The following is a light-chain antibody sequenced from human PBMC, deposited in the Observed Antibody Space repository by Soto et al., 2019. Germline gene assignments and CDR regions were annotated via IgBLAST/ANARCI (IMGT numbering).Light chain of an antibody. CDR2: DVS. Sequence: QSALTQPASVSGSPGQSIIISCTGTSSDVDSYNYVSWYQQHPGKAPKLMIYDVSNRPSGVSNRFSGSKSGNTASLTISGLQPEDEADYYCSSYTSSSVLFGGGTKVTVL. V-gene: IGLV2-14*03. J-gene: IGLJ2*01. CDR1: SSDVDSYNY. CDR3: SSYTSSSVL.